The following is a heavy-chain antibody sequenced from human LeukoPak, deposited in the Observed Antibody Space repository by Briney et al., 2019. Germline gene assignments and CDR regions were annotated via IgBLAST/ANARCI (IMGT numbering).Heavy chain of an antibody. CDR1: GFTFSSYA. Sequence: PGGSLRLSCAASGFTFSSYAMSWVRQAPGKGLEWVSAISGSGGSTYYADSVKGRFTISRDNSKNTLYLQMNSLRAEGTAVYYCAKAETRRLRYFDWLSPRPYYYYGMDVWGQGTTVTVSS. CDR3: AKAETRRLRYFDWLSPRPYYYYGMDV. J-gene: IGHJ6*02. V-gene: IGHV3-23*01. D-gene: IGHD3-9*01. CDR2: ISGSGGST.